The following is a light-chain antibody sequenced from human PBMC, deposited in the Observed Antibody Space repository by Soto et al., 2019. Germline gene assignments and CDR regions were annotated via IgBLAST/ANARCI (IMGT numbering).Light chain of an antibody. CDR1: SSNIGSNS. J-gene: IGLJ1*01. Sequence: QPVLTQPPSASGTPGQRVTISCSGSSSNIGSNSVYWYQQLPGTAPKLLIYRNNQRPSGVPDRFSGSKSGTSAALAISGLRSEGEADYYCAAWDDSLSGRVFGTGTKLTVL. V-gene: IGLV1-47*01. CDR2: RNN. CDR3: AAWDDSLSGRV.